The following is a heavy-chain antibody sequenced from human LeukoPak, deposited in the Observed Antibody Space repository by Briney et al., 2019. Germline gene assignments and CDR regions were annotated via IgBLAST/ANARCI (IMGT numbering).Heavy chain of an antibody. J-gene: IGHJ4*02. CDR2: INAGNGNT. D-gene: IGHD2-2*01. V-gene: IGHV1-3*01. CDR1: GYTFTSYA. Sequence: GASVKVSCKASGYTFTSYAMHWVRQAPGQRLEWMGWINAGNGNTKYSQKFQGRVTITRDTSASTAYMELRSLRSDDTAVYYCARGYCSSTSCYPGGDNFDYWGQGTLVTVSS. CDR3: ARGYCSSTSCYPGGDNFDY.